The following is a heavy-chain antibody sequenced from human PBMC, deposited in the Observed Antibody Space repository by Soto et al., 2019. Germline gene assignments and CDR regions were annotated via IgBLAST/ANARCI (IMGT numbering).Heavy chain of an antibody. CDR3: AKDSPPYRGSYLAY. J-gene: IGHJ4*02. D-gene: IGHD5-12*01. CDR1: GFTFSSHG. CDR2: ISYDGSNK. Sequence: PGGSLRLSCAASGFTFSSHGMHWVRQAPGKGLEWVAVISYDGSNKYYADSVKGRFTISRDNSKNTLYLQMNSLRAEDTAVYYCAKDSPPYRGSYLAYWGQGTLVTVSS. V-gene: IGHV3-30*18.